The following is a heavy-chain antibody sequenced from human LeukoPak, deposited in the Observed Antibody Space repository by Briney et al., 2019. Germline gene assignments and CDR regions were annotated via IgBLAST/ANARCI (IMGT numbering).Heavy chain of an antibody. CDR3: ARGYCSSTSCYGAAFDI. CDR1: GGSFSGYS. D-gene: IGHD2-2*01. CDR2: INHSGST. J-gene: IGHJ3*02. V-gene: IGHV4-34*01. Sequence: SETLSLTCAVNGGSFSGYSWSWIRQPPGKGLEWIGEINHSGSTKYNPSLKSRVTISVDTSKKQLSLELSSMAAADTAVYYCARGYCSSTSCYGAAFDIWGQGTMVTVSS.